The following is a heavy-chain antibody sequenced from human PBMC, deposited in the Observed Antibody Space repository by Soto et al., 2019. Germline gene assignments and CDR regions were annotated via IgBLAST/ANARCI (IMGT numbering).Heavy chain of an antibody. Sequence: LSLTCTVSGGSISSGGYYWSWIRQHPGKGLEWIGYIYYSGSTYYNPSLKSRVTISVDTSKNQFSLKLSSVTAADTAVYYCARDTPLFGRDGYNSPSWGQGTLVTVS. CDR3: ARDTPLFGRDGYNSPS. D-gene: IGHD5-12*01. CDR1: GGSISSGGYY. V-gene: IGHV4-31*03. CDR2: IYYSGST. J-gene: IGHJ5*02.